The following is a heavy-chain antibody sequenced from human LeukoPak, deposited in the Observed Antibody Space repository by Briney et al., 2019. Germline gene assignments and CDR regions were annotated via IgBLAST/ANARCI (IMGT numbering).Heavy chain of an antibody. Sequence: PGGSLRLSCAASGFTFGLSWMHWVRQAPGRGLEWVSSINYDARGRTYADSVKGRLTISRDNAENTLFLQMNSLRVEDSAIYSCVRGAGPGTPFDWGQGILVTVSS. CDR1: GFTFGLSW. CDR3: VRGAGPGTPFD. J-gene: IGHJ1*01. CDR2: INYDARGR. V-gene: IGHV3-74*01. D-gene: IGHD1-1*01.